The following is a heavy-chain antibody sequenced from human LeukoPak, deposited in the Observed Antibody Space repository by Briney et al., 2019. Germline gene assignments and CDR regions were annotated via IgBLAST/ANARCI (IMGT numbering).Heavy chain of an antibody. J-gene: IGHJ4*02. CDR1: GLTFSSQY. CDR3: ARGSTIYAVALFDC. Sequence: GGSLRLSCAPSGLTFSSQYMHWVRQAPGKGRVCVARINSDVISTNYADSVKGRFTISRDNAKNTLYLQMSSVRADDTAVYYCARGSTIYAVALFDCWGQGTLVTVSS. D-gene: IGHD6-19*01. V-gene: IGHV3-74*01. CDR2: INSDVIST.